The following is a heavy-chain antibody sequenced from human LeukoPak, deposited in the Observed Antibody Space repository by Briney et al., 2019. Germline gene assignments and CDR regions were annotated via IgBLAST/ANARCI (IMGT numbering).Heavy chain of an antibody. Sequence: ASVTVSCTASGYTFNSYPLTWVRQAPGVGFEWVGWITADNFNTNYAQKFQGRVPLTKETSTNTAYMEMRSLMSDDTAVYYWARVRTPFGVVAAPDALDVWGQGTAVTVSS. CDR1: GYTFNSYP. J-gene: IGHJ3*01. D-gene: IGHD3-3*01. CDR2: ITADNFNT. CDR3: ARVRTPFGVVAAPDALDV. V-gene: IGHV1-18*01.